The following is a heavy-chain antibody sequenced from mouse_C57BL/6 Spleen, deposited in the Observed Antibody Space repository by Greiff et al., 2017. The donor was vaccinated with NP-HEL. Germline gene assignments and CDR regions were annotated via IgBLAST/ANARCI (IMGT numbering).Heavy chain of an antibody. CDR1: GFSLTSYG. CDR2: IWSGGST. V-gene: IGHV2-2*01. J-gene: IGHJ3*01. D-gene: IGHD3-2*02. CDR3: ATKSSVYEDWLAY. Sequence: QVQLKQSGPGLVQPSQRLSITCTVSGFSLTSYGVHWVRQSPGKGLEWLGVIWSGGSTDYNAAFISRLSISKDNSKSQVFFKMNSLQADDTAIYYCATKSSVYEDWLAYWGQGTLVTVAA.